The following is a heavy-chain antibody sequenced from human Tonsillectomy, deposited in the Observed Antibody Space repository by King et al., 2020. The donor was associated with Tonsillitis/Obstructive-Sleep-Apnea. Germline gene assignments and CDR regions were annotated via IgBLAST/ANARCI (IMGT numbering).Heavy chain of an antibody. D-gene: IGHD2-15*01. Sequence: VQLVESGGGVVQPGRSLRLSCAASGFTFTSSAMHWVRQAPGKGLEWVAVISYDGDNKYYADSVKGRFTISRDNSKNTLYLQMNSLRAEDTAVYYCARDSGYCGGGSCYSGAFDLWGQGTMVTVSS. CDR1: GFTFTSSA. CDR3: ARDSGYCGGGSCYSGAFDL. CDR2: ISYDGDNK. V-gene: IGHV3-30*04. J-gene: IGHJ3*01.